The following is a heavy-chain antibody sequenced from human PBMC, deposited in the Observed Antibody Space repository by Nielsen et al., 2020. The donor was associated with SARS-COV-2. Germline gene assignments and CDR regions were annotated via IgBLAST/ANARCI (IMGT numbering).Heavy chain of an antibody. V-gene: IGHV3-9*01. D-gene: IGHD6-6*01. J-gene: IGHJ6*02. Sequence: SLKISCAASGFTFYDYAMHWVRQAPGKGLEWVSGISWNSGSIGYADSVKGRFTISRDNAKNSLYLQMNSLRAEDTALYYCARDPGIAARLYYYYYYGMDVWGQGTTVTVSS. CDR3: ARDPGIAARLYYYYYYGMDV. CDR2: ISWNSGSI. CDR1: GFTFYDYA.